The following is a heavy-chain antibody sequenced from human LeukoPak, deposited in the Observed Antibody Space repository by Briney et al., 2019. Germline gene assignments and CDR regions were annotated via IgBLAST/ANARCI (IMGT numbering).Heavy chain of an antibody. Sequence: SETLSLTCTVSGGSISGTSYYWGWIRQPPGKGLEWIGVISYSANTYYNPSLKSRVTISVDTSKNQFSLKLTSVTAADTAVYYCGRVILGEAKSPIDCWGQGTLVTVSS. J-gene: IGHJ4*02. V-gene: IGHV4-39*01. CDR3: GRVILGEAKSPIDC. D-gene: IGHD3-10*01. CDR2: ISYSANT. CDR1: GGSISGTSYY.